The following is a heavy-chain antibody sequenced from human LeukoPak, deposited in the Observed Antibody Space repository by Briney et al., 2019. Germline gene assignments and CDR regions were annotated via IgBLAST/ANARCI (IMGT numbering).Heavy chain of an antibody. V-gene: IGHV1-18*01. CDR3: ARDPDGSGGRCYSWGNGMDV. CDR1: GYTFTSYG. CDR2: ISTYNGNT. J-gene: IGHJ6*02. Sequence: ASVKVSCTASGYTFTSYGISWVRQAPGQGLEWMRWISTYNGNTNYAQKFQGRVTMTTDTSTSTAYMELRSLSSDDTAVYYCARDPDGSGGRCYSWGNGMDVWGQGTTVTVSS. D-gene: IGHD2-15*01.